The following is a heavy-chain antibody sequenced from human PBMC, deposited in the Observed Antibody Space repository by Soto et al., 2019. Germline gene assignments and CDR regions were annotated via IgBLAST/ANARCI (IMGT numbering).Heavy chain of an antibody. CDR3: ARAVAVPADFDY. Sequence: GASVKVSCKASGYTFTSYAMHWVRQAPGQRLEWMGWINAGNGNTKYSQKFQGRVTITRDTSASTAYMELSSLRSEVTALYYCARAVAVPADFDYWGQGTLVTVSS. J-gene: IGHJ4*02. CDR2: INAGNGNT. CDR1: GYTFTSYA. V-gene: IGHV1-3*01. D-gene: IGHD6-19*01.